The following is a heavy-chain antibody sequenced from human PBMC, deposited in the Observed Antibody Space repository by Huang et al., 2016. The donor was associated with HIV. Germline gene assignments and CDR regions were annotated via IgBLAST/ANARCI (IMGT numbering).Heavy chain of an antibody. J-gene: IGHJ6*03. CDR3: ARGQGGYYYYYMDV. Sequence: QVQLQQWGAGLLRPSETLSLTCAVSGGSFSGSYGTWIRQPPGKGLEWIGEINHSESTNYNPSLKSRVTISVDTSRNQFSLTLTSVTAADTAVYYCARGQGGYYYYYMDVWGKGTTVTVSS. V-gene: IGHV4-34*01. CDR1: GGSFSGSY. CDR2: INHSEST.